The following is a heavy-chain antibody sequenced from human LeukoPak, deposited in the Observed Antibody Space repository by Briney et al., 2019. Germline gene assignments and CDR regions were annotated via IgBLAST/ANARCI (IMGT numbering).Heavy chain of an antibody. D-gene: IGHD3-3*01. CDR3: AKMNDFYMDV. V-gene: IGHV3-23*01. CDR1: GFTFSSEA. CDR2: ISGSGGRT. Sequence: PGGSLRLSCAASGFTFSSEAMSWVRQAPGKGLEWVSDISGSGGRTHYADSVKGRFGISRDNSKNTLYLEMNSLRAEDTAVYKCAKMNDFYMDVWGKGTTVTVSS. J-gene: IGHJ6*03.